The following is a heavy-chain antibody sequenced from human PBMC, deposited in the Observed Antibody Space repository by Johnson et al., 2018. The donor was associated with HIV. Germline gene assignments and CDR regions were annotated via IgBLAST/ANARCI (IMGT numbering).Heavy chain of an antibody. V-gene: IGHV3-30-3*02. D-gene: IGHD1-26*01. CDR2: ISYDGSNK. CDR1: GFTFSSYA. Sequence: QVQLVESGGGVVQPGGSLRLSCAASGFTFSSYAMHWVRQAPGKGLEWVAVISYDGSNKYYADFVKGRFTISRDNSKNTLYLQMNSLRAEDTAVYYCAKLRFSEGIVGAGRDAFDIWGQGTMVTVSS. J-gene: IGHJ3*02. CDR3: AKLRFSEGIVGAGRDAFDI.